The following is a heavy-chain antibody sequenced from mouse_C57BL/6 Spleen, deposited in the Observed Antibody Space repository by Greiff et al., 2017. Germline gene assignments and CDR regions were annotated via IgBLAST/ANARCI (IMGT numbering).Heavy chain of an antibody. Sequence: DVKLQESGPGLVKPSQSLSLTCSVTGYSITSGYYWNWIRQFPGNKLEWMGYISYDGSNNYNPSLKNRISITRDTSKNQFFLKLNSVTTEDTATYYCASGGYYLDYWGQGTTLTVSS. CDR3: ASGGYYLDY. CDR1: GYSITSGYY. D-gene: IGHD1-1*02. V-gene: IGHV3-6*01. CDR2: ISYDGSN. J-gene: IGHJ2*01.